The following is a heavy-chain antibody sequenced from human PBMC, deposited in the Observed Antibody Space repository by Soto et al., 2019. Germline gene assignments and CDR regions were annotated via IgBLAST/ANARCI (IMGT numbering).Heavy chain of an antibody. V-gene: IGHV3-30*02. CDR3: AKDIVVGPTQFTSGMDV. D-gene: IGHD2-2*01. CDR2: IWYDGSNK. Sequence: GSLRLSGAASGFTFSSYGMHCVRQAPGKGLEWVAVIWYDGSNKYYADSVKGRFTISRDNSKNTLYVQMNSLRAEDTAVYYCAKDIVVGPTQFTSGMDVWGQGTTVTVSS. J-gene: IGHJ6*01. CDR1: GFTFSSYG.